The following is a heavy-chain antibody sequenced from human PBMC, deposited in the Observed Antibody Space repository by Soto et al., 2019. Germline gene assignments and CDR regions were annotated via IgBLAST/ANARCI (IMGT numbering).Heavy chain of an antibody. Sequence: QVHLVQSGAEVKKPGASVKVSCKGSGYGFTTYGITCVRQAPGQGLEWMGWISDHIGNTNYAQKHQGIAITTRYTSTSADYKELRRLRDDDTAVYYGARGRYGGYWGQGALVTVSS. CDR2: ISDHIGNT. CDR3: ARGRYGGY. J-gene: IGHJ4*02. V-gene: IGHV1-18*01. CDR1: GYGFTTYG. D-gene: IGHD1-1*01.